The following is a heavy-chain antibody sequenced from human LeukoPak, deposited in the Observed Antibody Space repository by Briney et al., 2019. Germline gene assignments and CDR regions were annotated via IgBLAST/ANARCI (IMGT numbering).Heavy chain of an antibody. V-gene: IGHV4-4*07. CDR1: GGSISSYY. J-gene: IGHJ6*04. Sequence: SETLSLTCTVSGGSISSYYWSWLRQPAGKGLEWIGRIYTSGSTNYNPSLKSRVTMSVDTSKNQFSLKLTSVTAADTAVYYCARAGPSGMAARLWYYVGVWGKGTTVTVSS. CDR2: IYTSGST. CDR3: ARAGPSGMAARLWYYVGV. D-gene: IGHD6-6*01.